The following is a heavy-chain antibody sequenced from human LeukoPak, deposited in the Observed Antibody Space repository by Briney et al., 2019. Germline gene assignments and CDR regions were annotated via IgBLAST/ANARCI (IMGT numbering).Heavy chain of an antibody. V-gene: IGHV5-51*01. CDR1: GYSFTNYW. Sequence: GESLKISCKSSGYSFTNYWIAWVRQMPGKGLEWMGIIYPGDSDIRYSPSFQGQVTISADKSISTASPQWSSLKASDTAIYYCARRRGYTSSWYDYWGQGTLVTVSS. CDR2: IYPGDSDI. CDR3: ARRRGYTSSWYDY. D-gene: IGHD6-13*01. J-gene: IGHJ4*02.